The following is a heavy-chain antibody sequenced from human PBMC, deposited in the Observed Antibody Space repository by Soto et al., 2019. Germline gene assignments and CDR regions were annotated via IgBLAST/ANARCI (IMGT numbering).Heavy chain of an antibody. J-gene: IGHJ1*01. CDR2: IYSGGST. V-gene: IGHV3-53*01. CDR3: AIGANYYDSSGSYLGYFQH. D-gene: IGHD3-22*01. Sequence: EVQLVESGGGLIQPGGSLRLSCAASGFTVSSNYMSWVRQAPGKGLEWVSVIYSGGSTYYADSVKGRFTISRDNSKNTLYLQMNSLRAEDTAVYYCAIGANYYDSSGSYLGYFQHWGQGTLVTVSS. CDR1: GFTVSSNY.